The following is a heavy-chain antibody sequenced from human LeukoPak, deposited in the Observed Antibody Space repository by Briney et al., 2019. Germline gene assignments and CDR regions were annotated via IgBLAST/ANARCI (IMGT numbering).Heavy chain of an antibody. V-gene: IGHV4-39*01. J-gene: IGHJ4*02. CDR3: ARLVVSSWYHEVLLGRDY. CDR1: GGSISSRPYC. D-gene: IGHD6-13*01. Sequence: SETLSLTCTVSGGSISSRPYCWGWIRQPPGKGLEWLGSFFYSGSTSYKPSLKSRVTISVDTSKNQFPLKLSSVTAADTAVYYCARLVVSSWYHEVLLGRDYWGQGTLVTVSS. CDR2: FFYSGST.